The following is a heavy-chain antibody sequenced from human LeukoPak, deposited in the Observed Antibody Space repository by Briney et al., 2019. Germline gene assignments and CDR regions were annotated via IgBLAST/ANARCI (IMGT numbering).Heavy chain of an antibody. CDR3: ATARGWYYDSSGFLDY. D-gene: IGHD3-22*01. Sequence: GGSLRLSCAASGFTFSSYGMHWVRQAPGKGLEWVAFIRYDGSNKYYADSVKGRFTISRDNSKNTLYLQMNSLRAEDTAVYYCATARGWYYDSSGFLDYWGQGTPVTVSS. CDR2: IRYDGSNK. CDR1: GFTFSSYG. J-gene: IGHJ4*02. V-gene: IGHV3-30*02.